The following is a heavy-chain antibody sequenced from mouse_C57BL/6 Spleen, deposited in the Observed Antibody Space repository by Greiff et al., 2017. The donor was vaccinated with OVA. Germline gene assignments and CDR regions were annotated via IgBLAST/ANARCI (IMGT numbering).Heavy chain of an antibody. CDR3: ARGGYGSSYRYFDV. CDR1: GYTFTSYW. V-gene: IGHV1-50*01. CDR2: IDPSDSYT. Sequence: QVQLQQSGAELVKPGASVKLSCKASGYTFTSYWMQWVKQRPGQGLEWIGEIDPSDSYTNYNQKFKGKATLTVDTSSSTAYMQLSSLTSEDSAVYYCARGGYGSSYRYFDVWGTGTTVTVSS. D-gene: IGHD1-1*01. J-gene: IGHJ1*03.